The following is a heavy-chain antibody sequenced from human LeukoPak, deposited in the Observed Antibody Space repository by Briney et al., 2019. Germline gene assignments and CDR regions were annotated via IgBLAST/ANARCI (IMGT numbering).Heavy chain of an antibody. CDR2: IYTSGST. D-gene: IGHD6-13*01. CDR1: GGSISSGSYY. J-gene: IGHJ2*01. CDR3: ARGALISSSWPYWYFDL. V-gene: IGHV4-61*02. Sequence: SQTLSLTCTVSGGSISSGSYYWSWIRQPAGKGLEWIGRIYTSGSTNYNPSLKSRVTISVDTSKNQFSLKLSSVTAADTAVYYCARGALISSSWPYWYFDLWGRGTLSLSPQ.